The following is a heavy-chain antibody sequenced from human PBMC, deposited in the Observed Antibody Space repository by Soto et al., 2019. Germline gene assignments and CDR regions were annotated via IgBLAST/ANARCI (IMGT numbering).Heavy chain of an antibody. CDR3: ARSESSTSRHGWFDP. D-gene: IGHD2-2*01. Sequence: PGGSLRLSCAASGFTFSSYSMNWVRQAPGKGLEWVSSISSSSSYIYYADSVKGRFTISRDNAKNSLYLQMNSLRAEDTAVYYCARSESSTSRHGWFDPWGQGTLVTVSS. CDR1: GFTFSSYS. V-gene: IGHV3-21*01. CDR2: ISSSSSYI. J-gene: IGHJ5*02.